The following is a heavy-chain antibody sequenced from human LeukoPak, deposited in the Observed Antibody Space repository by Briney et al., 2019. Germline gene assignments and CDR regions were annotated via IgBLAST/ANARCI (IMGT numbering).Heavy chain of an antibody. CDR3: AKVYSSSWREWFDP. CDR2: ISGSGGST. Sequence: PGGSLRLSYAASGFTFSSYAMSWVRQAPGKGLEWVSAISGSGGSTYYADSVKGRFTISRDNSKNTLYLQMNSLRAEDTAVYYCAKVYSSSWREWFDPWGQGTLVTVSS. J-gene: IGHJ5*02. V-gene: IGHV3-23*01. CDR1: GFTFSSYA. D-gene: IGHD6-6*01.